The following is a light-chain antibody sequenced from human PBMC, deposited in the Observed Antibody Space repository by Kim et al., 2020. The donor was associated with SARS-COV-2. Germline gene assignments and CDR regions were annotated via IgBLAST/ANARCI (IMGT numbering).Light chain of an antibody. CDR1: QGISSY. J-gene: IGKJ5*01. Sequence: ASVGDRVTITCRASQGISSYLAWFRQKPGKAPESLIYASSSLQSGVPSKFSGSGSGTDFTLTISSLQPEDSATYYCQQYNSYPITFGQGTRLEIK. V-gene: IGKV1-16*02. CDR3: QQYNSYPIT. CDR2: ASS.